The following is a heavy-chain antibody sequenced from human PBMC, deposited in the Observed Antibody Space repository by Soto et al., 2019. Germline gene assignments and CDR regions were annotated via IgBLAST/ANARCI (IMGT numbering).Heavy chain of an antibody. CDR1: GGSFSGYY. J-gene: IGHJ4*02. D-gene: IGHD3-10*01. V-gene: IGHV4-34*01. CDR2: INHSGST. CDR3: ARGLKPMVRGVIIQPFFDY. Sequence: PSETLSLTCAVYGGSFSGYYWSWIRQPPGKGLEWIGEINHSGSTNYNPSLKSRVTISVDTSKNQFSLELSSVTAADTAVYYCARGLKPMVRGVIIQPFFDYWGQGTLVTVSS.